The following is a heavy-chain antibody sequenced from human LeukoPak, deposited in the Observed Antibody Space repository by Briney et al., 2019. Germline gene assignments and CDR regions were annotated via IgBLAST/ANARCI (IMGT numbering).Heavy chain of an antibody. J-gene: IGHJ4*02. CDR1: GYSFITYW. CDR3: ARRGIAAAGSLFDY. Sequence: PGESLKISCKGSGYSFITYWIGWVRQMPGKGLEWMGIIYPGDSDTRYNPSFQGQVTISADKSNSTAFLQWSSLKASDTAMYYCARRGIAAAGSLFDYWGQGTLVTVSS. D-gene: IGHD6-13*01. V-gene: IGHV5-51*01. CDR2: IYPGDSDT.